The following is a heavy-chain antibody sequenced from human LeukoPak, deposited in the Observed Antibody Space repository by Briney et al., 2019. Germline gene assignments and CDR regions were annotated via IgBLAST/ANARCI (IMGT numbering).Heavy chain of an antibody. Sequence: GGSLRLSCAASGFSFSSYAMSWVRQAPGKGLEWVSAISGSGGSTYYADSVNGRFTISRDNSKNTLYLQMNSLRAEDTAVYYCARPITMVRGVQASSDYWGQGTLVTVSS. CDR1: GFSFSSYA. CDR2: ISGSGGST. J-gene: IGHJ4*02. V-gene: IGHV3-23*01. CDR3: ARPITMVRGVQASSDY. D-gene: IGHD3-10*01.